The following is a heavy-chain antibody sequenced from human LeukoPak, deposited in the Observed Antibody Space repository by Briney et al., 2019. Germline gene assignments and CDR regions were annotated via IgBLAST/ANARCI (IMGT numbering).Heavy chain of an antibody. CDR3: ARETGDFDF. V-gene: IGHV3-23*01. Sequence: GGSLRLSCAASRFTFSSFAMSWVRQAPGKGLEWVSVISGRGDSTYYADSVKGRFTISRDNSKSTVYLQMNSLRAEDTAVYYCARETGDFDFWGQGTLVIVSS. J-gene: IGHJ4*02. D-gene: IGHD7-27*01. CDR1: RFTFSSFA. CDR2: ISGRGDST.